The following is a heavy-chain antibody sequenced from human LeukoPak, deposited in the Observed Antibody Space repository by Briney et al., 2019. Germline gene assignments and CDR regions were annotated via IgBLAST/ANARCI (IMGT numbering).Heavy chain of an antibody. CDR3: AREGLTVRFDY. CDR1: GFTFSSYA. V-gene: IGHV3-33*08. D-gene: IGHD4-11*01. CDR2: IRYDGSDK. J-gene: IGHJ4*02. Sequence: GGSLRLSCAASGFTFSSYAMSWVRQAPGKGLEWVAVIRYDGSDKYYVESVKGRFTISRDNSKNTLYLQMNSLRAEDTAVYYCAREGLTVRFDYWGQGTLVTVSS.